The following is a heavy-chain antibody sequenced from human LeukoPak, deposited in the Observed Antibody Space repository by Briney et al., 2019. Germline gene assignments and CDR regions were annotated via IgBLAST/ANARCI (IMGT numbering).Heavy chain of an antibody. J-gene: IGHJ4*02. D-gene: IGHD2-15*01. CDR3: ASVNSTPYP. Sequence: SETLSLTCTVYGGSFSGYYWSWIRQPPGKGLEWIGEINHSGSTNYNPSLKSRVTISVDTSKNQFSLKLSSVTAADTAVYYCASVNSTPYPWGQGTLVTVSS. V-gene: IGHV4-34*01. CDR1: GGSFSGYY. CDR2: INHSGST.